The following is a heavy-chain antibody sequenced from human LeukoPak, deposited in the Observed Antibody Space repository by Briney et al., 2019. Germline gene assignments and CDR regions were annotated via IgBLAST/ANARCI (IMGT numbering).Heavy chain of an antibody. CDR1: GFTFSSYT. CDR3: ARDAYCGGDCYYDY. V-gene: IGHV3-21*01. J-gene: IGHJ4*02. CDR2: ISGSDSYI. Sequence: GGSLRLSCAASGFTFSSYTLIWVRQAPGKGLEWVSSISGSDSYIYYADSVKGRFTLSRDNAKNSVYLQMNSLRAEDTAVYYCARDAYCGGDCYYDYWGQGTLVTVSS. D-gene: IGHD2-21*02.